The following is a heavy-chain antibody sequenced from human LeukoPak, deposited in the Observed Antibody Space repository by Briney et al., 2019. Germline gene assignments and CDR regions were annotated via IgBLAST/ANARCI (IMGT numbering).Heavy chain of an antibody. CDR1: GFTVSSNY. CDR2: IYSGGST. Sequence: GGSLRLSCAASGFTVSSNYMSWVRQAPGKGLEWVSVIYSGGSTYYADSVKGRFTISRDNSKNTLYLQMNSLRAEDTAVYYCARDLYGDYYFDYCGQGTLVTVSS. V-gene: IGHV3-66*01. D-gene: IGHD4-17*01. CDR3: ARDLYGDYYFDY. J-gene: IGHJ4*02.